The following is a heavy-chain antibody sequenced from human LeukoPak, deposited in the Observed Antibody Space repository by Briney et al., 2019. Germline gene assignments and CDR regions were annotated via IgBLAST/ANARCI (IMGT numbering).Heavy chain of an antibody. D-gene: IGHD3-3*01. CDR1: GLTFSSHW. Sequence: GGSLRLSCTASGLTFSSHWMTWVRQAPGKGLEWVANIKQDGSEKYYVDSVKGRFTISRDNAENSLYLQMNSLRVEDTAVYYCACRPRSDKYYAVFDYWGQGIQVTVSS. V-gene: IGHV3-7*01. CDR2: IKQDGSEK. CDR3: ACRPRSDKYYAVFDY. J-gene: IGHJ4*02.